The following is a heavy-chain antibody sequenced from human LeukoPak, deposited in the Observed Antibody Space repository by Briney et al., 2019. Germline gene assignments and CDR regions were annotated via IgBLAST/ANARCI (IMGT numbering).Heavy chain of an antibody. CDR3: VRGWREDLPWFDP. J-gene: IGHJ5*02. V-gene: IGHV3-53*01. CDR1: GFTVSSNY. Sequence: PGGSLRLSCAASGFTVSSNYMSWVRQAPGKGLEWVSIIYSGGSTYYADSVKGRFTISRDNSKNTLYLQMNSLRAEDTAVYYCVRGWREDLPWFDPWGQGALVTVSS. CDR2: IYSGGST. D-gene: IGHD5-24*01.